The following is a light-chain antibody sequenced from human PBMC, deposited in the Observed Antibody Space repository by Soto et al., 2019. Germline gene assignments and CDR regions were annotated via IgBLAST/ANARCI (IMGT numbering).Light chain of an antibody. CDR2: EVS. J-gene: IGLJ2*01. CDR3: SSSTASDTLV. CDR1: SSDIGGYNY. Sequence: QSALTQPPSASGSPGQSVTVSCTGTSSDIGGYNYVSWYQQFPGKAPKLLIYEVSSRPSGVSYRFSGSKFGNTASLTISGLQADDEAHYYCSSSTASDTLVFGGGTKVTVL. V-gene: IGLV2-14*01.